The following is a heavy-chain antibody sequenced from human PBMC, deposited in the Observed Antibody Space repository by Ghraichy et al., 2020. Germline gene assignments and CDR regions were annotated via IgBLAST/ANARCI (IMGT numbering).Heavy chain of an antibody. V-gene: IGHV4-34*01. CDR2: INHSGST. D-gene: IGHD6-13*01. CDR3: ARYSSNSYDDAFDS. J-gene: IGHJ3*01. Sequence: SETLSLTCAVFGGSFSDYFWSWIHQPPGKGLEWIGEINHSGSTKYNPSLKSRVTISVDTSKNQFSLKLNSVIAAGTAVYYCARYSSNSYDDAFDSWGRGTLVTVSS. CDR1: GGSFSDYF.